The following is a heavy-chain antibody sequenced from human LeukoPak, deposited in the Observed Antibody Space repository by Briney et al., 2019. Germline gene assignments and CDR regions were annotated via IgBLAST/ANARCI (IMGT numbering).Heavy chain of an antibody. CDR2: ISSNGDTT. V-gene: IGHV3-64D*06. CDR1: GFIFSSYT. CDR3: VKRSTYFFDY. J-gene: IGHJ4*02. Sequence: PGGSLRLPCSASGFIFSSYTMHWVRRAPGKGVEYVSAISSNGDTTYYADSVKGRFTIYRDNSKNTLYLQMSSLRADDTAVYYCVKRSTYFFDYWAQGTLVTVSS.